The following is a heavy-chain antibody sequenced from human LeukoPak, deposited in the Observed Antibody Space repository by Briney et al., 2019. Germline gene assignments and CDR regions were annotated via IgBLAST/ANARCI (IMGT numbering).Heavy chain of an antibody. CDR2: IGSSGTTI. Sequence: GGSLRLSCAVSGFTFSSYEMNWVRQAPGKGLEWVSNIGSSGTTIYYADSVKGRFTIPRDNAKNSLYLQMNSLRAEDTAVYYCALLAVASDFDYWGQGALVTVSS. D-gene: IGHD6-19*01. V-gene: IGHV3-48*03. CDR1: GFTFSSYE. CDR3: ALLAVASDFDY. J-gene: IGHJ4*02.